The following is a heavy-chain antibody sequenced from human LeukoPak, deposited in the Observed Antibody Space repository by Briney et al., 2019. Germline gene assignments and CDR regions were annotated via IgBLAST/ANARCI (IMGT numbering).Heavy chain of an antibody. D-gene: IGHD3-9*01. J-gene: IGHJ4*02. Sequence: ASVKVSCKASGYTFTGYYMHWVRQAPGQGLELMGGIIPIFGTANYAQKFQGRVTITADESTSTAYMELSSLRSEDTAVYYCARGDYDILTGYYDYWGQGTLVTVSS. CDR1: GYTFTGYY. CDR2: IIPIFGTA. CDR3: ARGDYDILTGYYDY. V-gene: IGHV1-69*13.